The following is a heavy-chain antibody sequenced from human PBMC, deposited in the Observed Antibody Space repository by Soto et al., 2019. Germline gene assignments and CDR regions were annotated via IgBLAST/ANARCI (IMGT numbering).Heavy chain of an antibody. J-gene: IGHJ6*02. D-gene: IGHD2-21*02. V-gene: IGHV2-5*02. CDR3: VHSRCGGDCLQSYSSHYYYGMDI. CDR1: GFSLSTGGMG. CDR2: IYWDGDR. Sequence: QITLKESGPTLVKPTQTLTLTCTFSGFSLSTGGMGVGWIRQPPGKALEWLALIYWDGDRRYSPSLMNRLTIAKDPSKNQVVLPMTNMDPVDTATYYCVHSRCGGDCLQSYSSHYYYGMDIWGQGTTVTVSS.